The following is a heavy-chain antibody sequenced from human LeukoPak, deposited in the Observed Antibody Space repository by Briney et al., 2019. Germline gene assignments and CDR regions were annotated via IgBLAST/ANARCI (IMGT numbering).Heavy chain of an antibody. Sequence: SETLSLTCTVSGGSISSYYWSWIRQPPGKGLEWIGYIYYSGSTNYNPSLKSRVTISVDTSKNQFSLKLSSVTAADTAVYYCARLYDSSGSPSGWFDPWGQGTLVTVSS. J-gene: IGHJ5*02. D-gene: IGHD3-22*01. CDR3: ARLYDSSGSPSGWFDP. V-gene: IGHV4-59*01. CDR1: GGSISSYY. CDR2: IYYSGST.